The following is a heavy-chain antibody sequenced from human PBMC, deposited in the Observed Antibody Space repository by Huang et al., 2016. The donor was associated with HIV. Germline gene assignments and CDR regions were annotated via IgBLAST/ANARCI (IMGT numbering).Heavy chain of an antibody. CDR3: ARVGPLENWHYFDY. CDR1: GFTFSRYA. J-gene: IGHJ4*02. CDR2: ISYDGSNK. V-gene: IGHV3-30-3*01. D-gene: IGHD1-1*01. Sequence: QVQLVESGGGVVQPGRSLRLSCAASGFTFSRYALHWVRQAPGKGLEWGAVISYDGSNKDYADSVKGGFTISRDNSKNTLYLQMSSLRAEDTAVYYCARVGPLENWHYFDYWGQGTLVTVSS.